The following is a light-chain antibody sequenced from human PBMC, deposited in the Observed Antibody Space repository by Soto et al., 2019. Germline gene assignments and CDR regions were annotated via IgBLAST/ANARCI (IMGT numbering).Light chain of an antibody. CDR3: AAWDDRLSGLV. CDR2: RNN. Sequence: QSVLTQPPSASGTPGQRVTISCSGSSSNIGSNYVYWYHQLPGTAPKLVIYRNNQPPSGVPDRISGSKSGTSASLAISGLRSEVEADYYCAAWDDRLSGLVFGRGTKLTVL. J-gene: IGLJ2*01. V-gene: IGLV1-47*01. CDR1: SSNIGSNY.